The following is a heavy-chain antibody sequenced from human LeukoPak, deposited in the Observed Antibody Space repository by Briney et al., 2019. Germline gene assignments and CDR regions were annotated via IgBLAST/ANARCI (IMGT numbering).Heavy chain of an antibody. D-gene: IGHD2-2*01. V-gene: IGHV1-8*03. CDR3: ARVGSIGYCSSTRCYNYYYYMDV. CDR2: MNPNSGNT. CDR1: GYSFTSYD. Sequence: ASVKVSCTASGYSFTSYDINWVRQATGQGLEWMGWMNPNSGNTGYAQKFQGRVTITRNTSISTAYMELSSLRSEDTAVYYCARVGSIGYCSSTRCYNYYYYMDVWGKGTTVTVSS. J-gene: IGHJ6*03.